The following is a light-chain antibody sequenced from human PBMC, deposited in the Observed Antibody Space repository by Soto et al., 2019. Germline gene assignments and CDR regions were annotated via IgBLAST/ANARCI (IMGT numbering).Light chain of an antibody. J-gene: IGKJ1*01. CDR1: QSVSSD. CDR2: GAS. Sequence: EIVMTQSPATLSVSPGERATLSCRASQSVSSDLAWYQQKPGQVPRLLIYGASTRATGIPARFSGSGSGTEFTLTISSLQSEDFAVYYCQQYNNWPRTVGQGTKVDIK. CDR3: QQYNNWPRT. V-gene: IGKV3-15*01.